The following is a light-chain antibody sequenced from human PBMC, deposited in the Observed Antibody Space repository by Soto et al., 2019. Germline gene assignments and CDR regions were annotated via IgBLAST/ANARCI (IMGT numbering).Light chain of an antibody. CDR1: QSVSSSY. CDR3: QRYGSSLGLT. V-gene: IGKV3-20*01. Sequence: DIVLTQSPGTLSLSPGERATLSCRASQSVSSSYLAWYQQKPGQAPRLLIYGASIRATGIPDRFSGSGSGTGFTLTIIRLEPEDLAVYYCQRYGSSLGLTFGGGTKVEIK. J-gene: IGKJ4*02. CDR2: GAS.